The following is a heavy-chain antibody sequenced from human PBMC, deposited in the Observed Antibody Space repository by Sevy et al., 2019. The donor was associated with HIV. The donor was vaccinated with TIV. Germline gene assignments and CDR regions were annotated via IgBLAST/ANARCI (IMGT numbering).Heavy chain of an antibody. V-gene: IGHV3-33*01. J-gene: IGHJ5*01. CDR2: IWYDGRTE. Sequence: GGSLRLSCVASGFTFRSFSMHWVRQAPGKGLEWVAGIWYDGRTERYADSVQGRFTISRDNSKKTLHLQMNSLRAEDTALYYCARDAARVIVPTAGFDSWGQGTLVTVSS. CDR1: GFTFRSFS. CDR3: ARDAARVIVPTAGFDS. D-gene: IGHD1-1*01.